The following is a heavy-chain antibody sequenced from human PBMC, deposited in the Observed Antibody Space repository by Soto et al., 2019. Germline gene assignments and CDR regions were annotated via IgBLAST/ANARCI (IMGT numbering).Heavy chain of an antibody. Sequence: GGSLRLSWAASGFTFSSYAMHWVRQAPGKGLEWVAVISYDGSNKYYADSVKGRFTISRDNSKNTLYLQMNSLRAEDTAVYYCARVVVGADDAFDIWGQGTMVTVSS. CDR3: ARVVVGADDAFDI. CDR2: ISYDGSNK. CDR1: GFTFSSYA. J-gene: IGHJ3*02. D-gene: IGHD1-26*01. V-gene: IGHV3-30-3*01.